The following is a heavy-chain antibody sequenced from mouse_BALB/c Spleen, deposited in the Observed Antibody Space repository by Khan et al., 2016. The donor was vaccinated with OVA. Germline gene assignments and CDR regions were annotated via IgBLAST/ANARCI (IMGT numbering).Heavy chain of an antibody. J-gene: IGHJ4*01. V-gene: IGHV1-18*01. Sequence: VQLQQSGPELVKPGASVKISCKTSGYTFPEYTVHWVKQSLGKSLDWIGVINPKNGGTAYNQKFKGKATLAVDKSSSTAYMEFRNLTSEDSAVYYGARDAGRYWGQGTSVTVAS. CDR2: INPKNGGT. CDR1: GYTFPEYT. D-gene: IGHD3-3*01. CDR3: ARDAGRY.